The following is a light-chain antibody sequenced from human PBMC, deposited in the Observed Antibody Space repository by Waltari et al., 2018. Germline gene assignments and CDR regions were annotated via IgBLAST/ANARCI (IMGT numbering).Light chain of an antibody. CDR2: YDS. CDR3: QVWDNSSDQGV. CDR1: NIGSNS. J-gene: IGLJ3*02. Sequence: SYVLTQPPSVSVAPGKTARITCGGNNIGSNSVHWYQLKPGQAPVLVIYYDSDRPSGIPERFSGSNSGNTATLTISRVEAGDEADYYCQVWDNSSDQGVLGGGTKLTVL. V-gene: IGLV3-21*04.